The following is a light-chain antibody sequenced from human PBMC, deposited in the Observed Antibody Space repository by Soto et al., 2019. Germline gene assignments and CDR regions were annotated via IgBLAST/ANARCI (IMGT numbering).Light chain of an antibody. CDR3: SSKAGSNNLV. Sequence: QSVLTQPPSAYGTPGQSVTIPCTGTSSDVGDYNYVSWYQQHPDKAPKLVIYEVSRRPSGVPDRFSGSKSGNTASLTVSGLQDEDEADYYCSSKAGSNNLVFGGGTKLTVL. J-gene: IGLJ2*01. V-gene: IGLV2-8*01. CDR2: EVS. CDR1: SSDVGDYNY.